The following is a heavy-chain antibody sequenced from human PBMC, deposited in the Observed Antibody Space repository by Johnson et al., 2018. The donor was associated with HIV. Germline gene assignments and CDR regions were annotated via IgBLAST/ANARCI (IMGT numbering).Heavy chain of an antibody. D-gene: IGHD1-26*01. V-gene: IGHV3-30*02. CDR3: AREVGNAGAFDI. CDR1: GFTFSSYG. CDR2: IRYDGSNK. J-gene: IGHJ3*02. Sequence: QVQLVESGGGLVRPGGSLRLSCAASGFTFSSYGMHWVRQAPGKGLEWVAFIRYDGSNKYYADSVKGRFTISRDNSKNTLYLQMNSLRAEDTAVYYCAREVGNAGAFDIWGQGTMVTVSS.